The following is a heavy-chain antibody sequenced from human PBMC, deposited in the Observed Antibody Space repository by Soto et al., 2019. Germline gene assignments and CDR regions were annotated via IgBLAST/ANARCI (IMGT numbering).Heavy chain of an antibody. V-gene: IGHV1-18*04. J-gene: IGHJ6*02. D-gene: IGHD5-12*01. CDR2: ISAYNGNT. Sequence: ASVKVSCKASGYTFTSYGISWVRQAPGQGLEWMGWISAYNGNTNYAQKLQGRVTMTTDTSTSTAYMELRSLRSDDTAVYYCAGGPRTLSLSGYDWGPYYYYGMDVWGQGTTVTVSS. CDR3: AGGPRTLSLSGYDWGPYYYYGMDV. CDR1: GYTFTSYG.